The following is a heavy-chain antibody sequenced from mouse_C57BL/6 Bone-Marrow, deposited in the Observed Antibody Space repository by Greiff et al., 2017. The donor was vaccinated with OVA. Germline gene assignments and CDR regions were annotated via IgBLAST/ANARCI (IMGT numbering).Heavy chain of an antibody. CDR3: ARLGNYEGRAMDY. CDR2: ISNGGGST. V-gene: IGHV5-12*01. Sequence: EVQLVESGGGLVQPGGSLKLSCAASGFTFSDYYMYWVRQTPEKRLEWVAYISNGGGSTYYPDTVQGRFTISRDNAKNTLYLQMSRRKSEDTAMYYCARLGNYEGRAMDYWGQGTSVTVSS. J-gene: IGHJ4*01. D-gene: IGHD1-1*01. CDR1: GFTFSDYY.